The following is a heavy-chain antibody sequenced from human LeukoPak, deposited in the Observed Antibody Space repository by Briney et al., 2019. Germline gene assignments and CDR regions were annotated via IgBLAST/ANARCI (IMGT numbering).Heavy chain of an antibody. Sequence: KPSETLSLTCAVYGGSFSGYYWSWIRQPPGKGLEWIGEINHSGSTNYNPSLKSRVTISVDTSKNQFSLKLSSVTAADTAVYYCARGPHYALGIYFDYWGQGTLVTVSS. V-gene: IGHV4-34*01. CDR2: INHSGST. CDR3: ARGPHYALGIYFDY. D-gene: IGHD7-27*01. J-gene: IGHJ4*02. CDR1: GGSFSGYY.